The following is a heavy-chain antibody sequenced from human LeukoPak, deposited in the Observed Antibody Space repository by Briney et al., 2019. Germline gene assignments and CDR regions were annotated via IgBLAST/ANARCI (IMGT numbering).Heavy chain of an antibody. V-gene: IGHV3-48*01. D-gene: IGHD1-26*01. CDR3: AKARWSYSFDY. CDR1: GFTFSSYS. J-gene: IGHJ4*02. Sequence: GGSLRLSCAASGFTFSSYSMNWVRQAPGKGLEWVSYISRSSSTIYYADSVKGRFTISRDNSKNTLYLQMDSLRGDDTAVYYCAKARWSYSFDYWGQGTLVTVSS. CDR2: ISRSSSTI.